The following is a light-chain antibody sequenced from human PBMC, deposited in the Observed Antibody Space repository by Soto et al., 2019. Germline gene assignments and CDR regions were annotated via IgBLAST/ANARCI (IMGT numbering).Light chain of an antibody. V-gene: IGKV3-20*01. Sequence: EIVLTQSPGTLSLSPGERATLSCRASQSISGTFLAWYQHKPGQAPRVLIYGASRRATGIPDRFSGSGSGTDFTLTISRLEPEDFALYYCQQYDSGWTFGQGTMVEMK. CDR1: QSISGTF. CDR3: QQYDSGWT. J-gene: IGKJ1*01. CDR2: GAS.